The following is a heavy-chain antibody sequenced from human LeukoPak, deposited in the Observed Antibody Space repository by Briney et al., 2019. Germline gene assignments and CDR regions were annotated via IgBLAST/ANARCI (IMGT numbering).Heavy chain of an antibody. CDR2: ISDSGGST. D-gene: IGHD3-22*01. Sequence: GGSLRLSCAASGFTFSTNAMSWVRQAPGKGLEWVSGISDSGGSTYYADSVKGRFTISRDNSKNTLFLHMNSLRAEDTAVYYCAKVTYYDGSGYDGGFDYWGQGTLVTVSS. J-gene: IGHJ4*02. CDR1: GFTFSTNA. V-gene: IGHV3-23*01. CDR3: AKVTYYDGSGYDGGFDY.